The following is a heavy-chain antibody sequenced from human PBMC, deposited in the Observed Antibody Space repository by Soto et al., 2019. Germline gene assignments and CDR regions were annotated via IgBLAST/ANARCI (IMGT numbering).Heavy chain of an antibody. J-gene: IGHJ4*02. D-gene: IGHD1-1*01. V-gene: IGHV3-30*18. CDR1: GFTFSSFG. CDR2: ISYDGIDK. Sequence: QVQLVESGGGVVQPGTSLRLSCAASGFTFSSFGIHWVRQAPGKGLEWVAVISYDGIDKNYGDSVKGRFTISRENSKNMVYLQMNSLRIEDTAVYHCAKDLRERSTIRPDYWGQGIQVTVSS. CDR3: AKDLRERSTIRPDY.